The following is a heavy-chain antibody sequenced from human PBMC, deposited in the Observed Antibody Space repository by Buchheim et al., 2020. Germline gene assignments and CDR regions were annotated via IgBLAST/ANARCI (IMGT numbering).Heavy chain of an antibody. CDR2: ISAYSGNT. D-gene: IGHD4-17*01. J-gene: IGHJ4*02. Sequence: QVQLVQSGPEMKKPGASAKVSCKASGYTFDNYAINWVRQAPGHGLEWMGWISAYSGNTHFAQKFQDRLTMTTDASTSTAYMELKSLRSDDTAVYFCGRHDYGDYDIDFWGPGT. CDR3: GRHDYGDYDIDF. CDR1: GYTFDNYA. V-gene: IGHV1-18*01.